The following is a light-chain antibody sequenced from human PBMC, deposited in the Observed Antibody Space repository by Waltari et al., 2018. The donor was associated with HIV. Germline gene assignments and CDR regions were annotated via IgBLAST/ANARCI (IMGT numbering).Light chain of an antibody. J-gene: IGKJ4*01. CDR2: DAS. CDR1: QSISGY. CDR3: QQRNSWPLT. Sequence: EIVLTQSQATLSWYTGERATLPCRASQSISGYLAWYQHKPGQAPRLLIYDASYRATGIPARFSGSGSGTDFTLTINSLEPEDFALYYCQQRNSWPLTFGGGTKVEIK. V-gene: IGKV3-11*01.